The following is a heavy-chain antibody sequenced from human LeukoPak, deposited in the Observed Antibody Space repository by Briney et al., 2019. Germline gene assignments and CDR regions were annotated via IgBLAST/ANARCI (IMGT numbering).Heavy chain of an antibody. Sequence: SETLSLTCTVSGGSISSYYWSWIRQSPGKGPEWIGYIYYSGNTNYNPSLASRVTISVDTSKNQFSLKLTSVTAADTAVYFCARRATVTAEFDPWGQGTLVTVPS. V-gene: IGHV4-59*08. CDR2: IYYSGNT. CDR1: GGSISSYY. CDR3: ARRATVTAEFDP. J-gene: IGHJ5*02. D-gene: IGHD4-17*01.